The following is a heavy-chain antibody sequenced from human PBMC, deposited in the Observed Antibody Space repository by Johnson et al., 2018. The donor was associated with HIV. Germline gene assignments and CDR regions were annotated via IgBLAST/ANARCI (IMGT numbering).Heavy chain of an antibody. CDR1: GFTLSSYW. Sequence: MQLVESGGGLVQPGGSLRVSCGASGFTLSSYWMSWVRQAPGKGLEWVADIKCDGSEKYYVDSVKGRFTISRDNAKNSLYLQMNSLRAEDTAVYHCAREGAWEVRPGAFDIWGQGTTVTVSS. CDR3: AREGAWEVRPGAFDI. CDR2: IKCDGSEK. D-gene: IGHD1-26*01. V-gene: IGHV3-7*01. J-gene: IGHJ3*02.